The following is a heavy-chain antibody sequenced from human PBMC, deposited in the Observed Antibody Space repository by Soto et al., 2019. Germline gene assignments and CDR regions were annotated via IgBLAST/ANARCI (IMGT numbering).Heavy chain of an antibody. Sequence: EEQLVESGGGLVKPGGSLRLSCAASGFTFSSYTMNWVRQAPGKGLEWVSSISSSGSYIHYADSVKGRFTISRDNAKNSLFLQMDSLRAEDTAVYYCARDVETSMDGLNYFDPWGQGTLDTVSS. CDR2: ISSSGSYI. CDR3: ARDVETSMDGLNYFDP. V-gene: IGHV3-21*01. J-gene: IGHJ5*02. CDR1: GFTFSSYT. D-gene: IGHD5-18*01.